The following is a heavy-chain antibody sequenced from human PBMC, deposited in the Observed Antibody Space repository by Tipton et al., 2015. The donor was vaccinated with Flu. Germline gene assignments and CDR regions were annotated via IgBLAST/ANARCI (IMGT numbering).Heavy chain of an antibody. J-gene: IGHJ6*04. CDR2: IYTSGST. V-gene: IGHV4-4*07. Sequence: TLSLTCTVSGGSISSYYWSWIRQPAGKGLEWIGRIYTSGSTNYNPSLKSRVTMSVDTSKNQFSLKLSSVTAADTAVYYCARGAHLYYYDGGCFDVWGKGTTVTVSS. D-gene: IGHD3-22*01. CDR3: ARGAHLYYYDGGCFDV. CDR1: GGSISSYY.